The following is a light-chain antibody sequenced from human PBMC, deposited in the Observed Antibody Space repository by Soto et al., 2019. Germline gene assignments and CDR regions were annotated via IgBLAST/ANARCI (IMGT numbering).Light chain of an antibody. Sequence: QPVLTQPPSVSGAPGQRVTISCTGSSSNIGAGYDVHWYQQLPGTAPKLLIHGNRNRPSGVPDRFSGSKSGTSASLAITGLQAEDEADYYCQSYDSSLSSSVFGGGTKLTVL. V-gene: IGLV1-40*01. CDR3: QSYDSSLSSSV. CDR2: GNR. CDR1: SSNIGAGYD. J-gene: IGLJ2*01.